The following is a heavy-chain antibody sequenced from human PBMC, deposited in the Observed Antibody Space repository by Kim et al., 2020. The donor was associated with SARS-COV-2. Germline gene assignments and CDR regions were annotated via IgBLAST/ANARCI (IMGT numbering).Heavy chain of an antibody. Sequence: GGSLRLSCAASGFTFSSYWMHWVRQAPGKGLVWVSRINSDGSSTSYADSVKGRFTISRDNAKNTLYLQINSLRAEDTAVYYCARELGGARADDYWGQGTLVTVSS. CDR2: INSDGSST. V-gene: IGHV3-74*01. D-gene: IGHD3-16*01. CDR1: GFTFSSYW. J-gene: IGHJ4*02. CDR3: ARELGGARADDY.